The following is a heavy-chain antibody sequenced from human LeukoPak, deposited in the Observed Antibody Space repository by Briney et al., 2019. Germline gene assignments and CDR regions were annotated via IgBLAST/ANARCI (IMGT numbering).Heavy chain of an antibody. J-gene: IGHJ4*02. CDR3: ARSGYSRYYFDY. CDR2: INHSGST. D-gene: IGHD3-3*01. Sequence: SETLSLACAVYGGSFSGYYWSWIRQPPGKGLEWIGEINHSGSTNYNPSLKSRVTISVDTSKNQFSLKLSSVTAADTAVYYCARSGYSRYYFDYWGQGTLVTVSS. V-gene: IGHV4-34*01. CDR1: GGSFSGYY.